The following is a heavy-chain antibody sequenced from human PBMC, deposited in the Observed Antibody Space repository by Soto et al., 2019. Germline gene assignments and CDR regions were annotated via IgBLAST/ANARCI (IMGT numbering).Heavy chain of an antibody. J-gene: IGHJ4*02. CDR2: INHRGST. D-gene: IGHD4-17*01. V-gene: IGHV4-34*01. CDR1: GGSFSGDY. CDR3: ASFYGDYYFDY. Sequence: PSDTLSLTFAVYGGSFSGDYWSWIRQPPGQRLEWIGEINHRGSTNYNPSLKSRVTISVHTSQNQFSLKLSSVTDVDTAVYYCASFYGDYYFDYWGQGTLVTVSS.